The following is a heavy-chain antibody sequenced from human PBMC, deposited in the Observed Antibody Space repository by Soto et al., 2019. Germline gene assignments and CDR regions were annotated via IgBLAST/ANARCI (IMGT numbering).Heavy chain of an antibody. J-gene: IGHJ4*02. CDR1: GFTFSSYE. CDR2: ISSIGSGK. V-gene: IGHV3-48*03. Sequence: GGSLRLSCAASGFTFSSYEMHWVRQTQGKGLEWISYISSIGSGKHSAASVKGRFTISRENARNSLSLQMNSFRDEDTAFHYTVRGLHEPLPADVLQVANWGQGTQVTVSS. D-gene: IGHD1-1*01. CDR3: VRGLHEPLPADVLQVAN.